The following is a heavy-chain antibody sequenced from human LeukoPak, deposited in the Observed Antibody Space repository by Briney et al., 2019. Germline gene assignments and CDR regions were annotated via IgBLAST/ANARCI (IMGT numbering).Heavy chain of an antibody. CDR2: INPNSGGT. CDR3: ASALTGDFRMLNY. CDR1: GYTFTGYY. D-gene: IGHD7-27*01. Sequence: ASVKLSCKASGYTFTGYYMHWVRQAPGQGLEWMGWINPNSGGTNYAQKFQGRVTMTRDTSISTAYMELSRLRSDDTAVYYCASALTGDFRMLNYWGQGTLVTVSS. J-gene: IGHJ4*02. V-gene: IGHV1-2*02.